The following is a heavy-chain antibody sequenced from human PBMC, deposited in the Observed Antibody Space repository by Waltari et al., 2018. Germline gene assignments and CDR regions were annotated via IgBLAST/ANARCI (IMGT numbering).Heavy chain of an antibody. CDR1: GYRPSSQS. CDR2: LNPVNGDT. Sequence: QVQLVQSGAEVVSRGASVRVSGKASGYRPSSQSIHWVRQAPGQSLEWMAWLNPVNGDTKYSQKFQGRVSVTRDTSARTVYMDLSSLTSEDTATYYCARGATTKFYYYYYYMDVWGQGTSVTVSS. D-gene: IGHD1-1*01. CDR3: ARGATTKFYYYYYYMDV. V-gene: IGHV1-3*01. J-gene: IGHJ6*03.